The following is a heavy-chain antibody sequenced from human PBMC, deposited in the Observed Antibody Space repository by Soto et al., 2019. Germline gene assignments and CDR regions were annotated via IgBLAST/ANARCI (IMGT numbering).Heavy chain of an antibody. CDR1: WGKSASHSYC. Sequence: TPSVRSTVAWGKSASHSYCRICIRQHTGKGLEWIGHIYDSGITHYNPSFESRVTISEAPSKNQFSLMLTSVTAADTAVYYCEGRPQDEHDTPSDYWGQGT. CDR3: EGRPQDEHDTPSDY. D-gene: IGHD2-15*01. CDR2: IYDSGIT. V-gene: IGHV4-31*03. J-gene: IGHJ4*02.